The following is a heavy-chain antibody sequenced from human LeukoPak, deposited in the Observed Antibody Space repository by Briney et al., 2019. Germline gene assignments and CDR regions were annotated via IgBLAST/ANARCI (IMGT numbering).Heavy chain of an antibody. CDR2: IYSGGNT. CDR1: GFTVSSND. CDR3: ARDRPGDGYFDY. Sequence: PGGSLRFSCAASGFTVSSNDMTWVRQTPGKGLEWVSIIYSGGNTYYAVSVKGRFTISRDNSKNTLYLQMNSLRAEDTAVFYCARDRPGDGYFDYWGQGTLVTVSS. J-gene: IGHJ4*02. D-gene: IGHD3-10*01. V-gene: IGHV3-66*01.